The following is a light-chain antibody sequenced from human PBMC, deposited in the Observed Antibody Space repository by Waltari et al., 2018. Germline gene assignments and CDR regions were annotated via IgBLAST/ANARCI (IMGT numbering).Light chain of an antibody. CDR1: RSNLGSNY. CDR3: AAWDDSLSGRV. V-gene: IGLV1-47*01. CDR2: RNN. J-gene: IGLJ3*02. Sequence: QSVLTQPPSASGTPGQRVTISCSGSRSNLGSNYVYWYQQLPGTAPNLLIYRNNQRPSGVPDRFSGSKSGTSASLAISGLRSEDEADYYCAAWDDSLSGRVFGGGTKVTVL.